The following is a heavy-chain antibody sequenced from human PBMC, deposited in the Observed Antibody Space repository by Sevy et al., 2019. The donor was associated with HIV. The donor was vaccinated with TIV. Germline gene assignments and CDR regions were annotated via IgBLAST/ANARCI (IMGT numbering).Heavy chain of an antibody. V-gene: IGHV3-53*01. CDR1: GFTVSSNY. D-gene: IGHD4-17*01. J-gene: IGHJ5*02. CDR2: IYSGGST. CDR3: ARETDYGTPLDP. Sequence: GGSLRLSCAASGFTVSSNYMSWVRQAPGKGLEWVSVIYSGGSTYYADSVKGRFTISRDNSKNTLYLQMNSLRAEDTAVYYCARETDYGTPLDPWGQGTLVTVSS.